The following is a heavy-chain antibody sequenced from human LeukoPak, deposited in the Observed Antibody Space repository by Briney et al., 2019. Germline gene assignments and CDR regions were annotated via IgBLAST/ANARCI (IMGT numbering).Heavy chain of an antibody. CDR1: GFTFSGSA. V-gene: IGHV3-73*01. CDR2: IRSKANSYAT. D-gene: IGHD2-2*02. CDR3: VVVVPAAIGNLDY. Sequence: PGGSLRLSCAASGFTFSGSAMHWVRQASGKGLEWVGRIRSKANSYATAYAASVKGRFTISRDDSKNTAYLQMNSLKTEDTAVYCCVVVVPAAIGNLDYWGQGTLVTVSS. J-gene: IGHJ4*02.